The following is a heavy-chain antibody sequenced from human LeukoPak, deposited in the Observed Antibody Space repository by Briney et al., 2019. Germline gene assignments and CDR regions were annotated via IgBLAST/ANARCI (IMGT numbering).Heavy chain of an antibody. CDR1: GFTFSSYS. V-gene: IGHV3-48*04. Sequence: GGSLRLSCAASGFTFSSYSMNWVRQAPGKGLEWVSYISSSSSTIYYADSVKGRFTISRDNAKNSLYLEMNSLSADDTALYYCARDGSPEASINYFDTWGQGTPVTVSS. CDR3: ARDGSPEASINYFDT. J-gene: IGHJ5*02. CDR2: ISSSSSTI. D-gene: IGHD5-24*01.